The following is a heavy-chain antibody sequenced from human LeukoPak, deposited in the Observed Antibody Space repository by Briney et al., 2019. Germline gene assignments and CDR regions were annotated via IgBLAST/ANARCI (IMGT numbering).Heavy chain of an antibody. J-gene: IGHJ3*02. CDR3: ARDSNPYCSGGSCTAFDI. D-gene: IGHD2-15*01. V-gene: IGHV3-7*01. CDR2: IKQDGSEK. Sequence: GGSLRLSCAASGFRFSTYWMNWVRQAPGKGLEWVANIKQDGSEKYYVDSVKGRFTISRDNAKNSLYLQMNSLRAEDTAMYFCARDSNPYCSGGSCTAFDIWGQGTMVTVSS. CDR1: GFRFSTYW.